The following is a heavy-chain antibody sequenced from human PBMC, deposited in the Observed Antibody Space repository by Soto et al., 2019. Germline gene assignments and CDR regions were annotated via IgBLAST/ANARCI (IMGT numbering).Heavy chain of an antibody. V-gene: IGHV3-33*01. Sequence: QVQLVESGGGVVQPGRSLRLSCAASGFPFSSYAMHWVRQAPGKGLEWVAVIWYDGSKKFYADSVKGRFTISRDDSKNTHYLQMNSLRAEDTAXYYCARENSGMDVWGQGTTVTVSS. J-gene: IGHJ6*02. CDR2: IWYDGSKK. CDR3: ARENSGMDV. CDR1: GFPFSSYA.